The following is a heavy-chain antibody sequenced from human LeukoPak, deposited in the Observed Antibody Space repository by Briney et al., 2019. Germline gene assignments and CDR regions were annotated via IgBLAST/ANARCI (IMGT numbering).Heavy chain of an antibody. CDR1: GFTFSDYY. CDR2: ISKNGKTI. J-gene: IGHJ4*02. D-gene: IGHD3-10*01. CDR3: AKSATGWFGYYFDY. V-gene: IGHV3-11*01. Sequence: GGSLRLSCAASGFTFSDYYMSWIRQAPGKGLEWLSYISKNGKTIYYADSVKGRFTISRDNAKKSVYLQMNSLRAEDTAVYYCAKSATGWFGYYFDYWGQGTLVAVSS.